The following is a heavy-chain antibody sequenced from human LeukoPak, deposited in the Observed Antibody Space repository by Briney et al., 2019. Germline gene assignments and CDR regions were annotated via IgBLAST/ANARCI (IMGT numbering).Heavy chain of an antibody. J-gene: IGHJ4*02. Sequence: SETLSLTCTVSGGSISSYSYHWGWIRQPPGKVLEWIGTVSYSGNTYYSPSLKSRVAMSVETSKNRFSLRLSSVTAADTAVYYCARHRPPGISVAGKGGFDYWGQGTLVTVSS. CDR1: GGSISSYSYH. V-gene: IGHV4-39*01. CDR3: ARHRPPGISVAGKGGFDY. CDR2: VSYSGNT. D-gene: IGHD6-19*01.